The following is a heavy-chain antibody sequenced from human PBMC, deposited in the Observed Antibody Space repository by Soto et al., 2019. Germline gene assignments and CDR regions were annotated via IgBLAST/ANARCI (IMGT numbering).Heavy chain of an antibody. D-gene: IGHD2-15*01. Sequence: ASETLSLTCAVHGGSFSSSSYYWGWIRQPPGKGLEWIGSIYYSGSTYYNPSLKSRVTISVDTSKNQFSLKLSSVTAADTAVYYCARPSPRYCSGGSCLEFPDAFDIWGQGTMVTVSS. CDR1: GGSFSSSSYY. CDR3: ARPSPRYCSGGSCLEFPDAFDI. J-gene: IGHJ3*02. CDR2: IYYSGST. V-gene: IGHV4-39*01.